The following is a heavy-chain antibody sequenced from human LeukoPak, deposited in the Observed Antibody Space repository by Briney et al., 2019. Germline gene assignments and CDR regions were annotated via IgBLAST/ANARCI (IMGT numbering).Heavy chain of an antibody. V-gene: IGHV1-69*13. CDR2: IIPIFGTA. CDR3: ARDPDDDIVVVPAASGSSSSSGDVSDY. J-gene: IGHJ4*02. D-gene: IGHD2-2*01. CDR1: GATFSSYA. Sequence: SVKVSCKASGATFSSYAISWVRQAPGQGLEWMGGIIPIFGTANYAQKFQGRVTITADESTSTAYMELSSLRSEDTAVYYCARDPDDDIVVVPAASGSSSSSGDVSDYWGQGTLVTVSS.